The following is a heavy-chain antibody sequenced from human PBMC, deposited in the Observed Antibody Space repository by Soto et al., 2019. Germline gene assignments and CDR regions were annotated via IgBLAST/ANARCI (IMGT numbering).Heavy chain of an antibody. J-gene: IGHJ4*02. CDR3: AKGRTYFDF. CDR1: GFTFSDYA. Sequence: EVVLLQSGGDLVQPGGSLRLSCAASGFTFSDYAMTWVRQAPGKGLEWVSDISDGDGDTHYADSVRGRFVISRDNSKNTLFLEMNSLRAEDAAVYYCAKGRTYFDFLGQGSLVTVSS. CDR2: ISDGDGDT. V-gene: IGHV3-23*01.